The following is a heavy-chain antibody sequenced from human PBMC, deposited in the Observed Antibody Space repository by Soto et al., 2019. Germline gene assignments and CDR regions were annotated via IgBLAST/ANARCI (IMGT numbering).Heavy chain of an antibody. V-gene: IGHV4-39*01. Sequence: SETLSLTCTVSGGSMRSNIYYWCWIRHPPGKGLEWIGTIYYSGITYYNPSLKSRLTVSVDTSKNQFSLNLGSVTAADTAVYYCARVGGYCSGGSCYMNWSVFDIWGQGTMVTVSS. J-gene: IGHJ3*02. D-gene: IGHD2-15*01. CDR1: GGSMRSNIYY. CDR3: ARVGGYCSGGSCYMNWSVFDI. CDR2: IYYSGIT.